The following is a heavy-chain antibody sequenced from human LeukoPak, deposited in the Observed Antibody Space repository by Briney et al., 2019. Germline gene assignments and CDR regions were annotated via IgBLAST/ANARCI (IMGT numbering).Heavy chain of an antibody. CDR1: GGSINSYY. D-gene: IGHD3-10*01. V-gene: IGHV4-59*01. Sequence: SETLSLTCTVSGGSINSYYWSWIRQPPGKGLEWIRYIYYSGSTNYNPSLKSRLTISVDTSKNQFSLKLSSVTAADTAVYYCARAGQWFGEPVDYWGQGTLVTVSS. CDR2: IYYSGST. J-gene: IGHJ4*02. CDR3: ARAGQWFGEPVDY.